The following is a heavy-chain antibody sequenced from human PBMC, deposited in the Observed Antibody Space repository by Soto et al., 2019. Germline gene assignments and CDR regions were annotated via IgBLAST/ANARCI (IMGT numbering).Heavy chain of an antibody. CDR1: GFTFSHHS. D-gene: IGHD1-26*01. V-gene: IGHV3-48*02. CDR2: IFSRSLTL. J-gene: IGHJ4*02. Sequence: GGSLRLSCSGSGFTFSHHSLYWVRQPPGRGLEWISYIFSRSLTLYYADSVKGRFTISRDNAKNSLYLQMNSLRDEDTAVYYCAREDILGTRSFDYWGQGTLVTVSS. CDR3: AREDILGTRSFDY.